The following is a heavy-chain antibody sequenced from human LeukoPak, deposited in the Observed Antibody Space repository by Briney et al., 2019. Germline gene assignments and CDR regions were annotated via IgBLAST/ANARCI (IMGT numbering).Heavy chain of an antibody. Sequence: PGGSLKLSCAASGFTFSSYGMHWVRQAPGKGLEWVAFISYDGSNKYYADSVKGRFTISRDNSKNTLYLQMNSLRAEDTAVYYCAKSSSWYLDYFDYWGQGTLVTASS. V-gene: IGHV3-30*18. CDR1: GFTFSSYG. CDR2: ISYDGSNK. D-gene: IGHD6-13*01. J-gene: IGHJ4*02. CDR3: AKSSSWYLDYFDY.